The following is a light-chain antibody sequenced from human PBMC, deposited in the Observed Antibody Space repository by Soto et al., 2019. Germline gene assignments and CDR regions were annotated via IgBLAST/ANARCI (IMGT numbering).Light chain of an antibody. CDR3: QQSYSPPPVT. Sequence: DIQMTQSPSSLSSSVGDRVTITFRASQSINRFLNWYQQKPGKAPKLLIYAASSLQSGVPSRFSGSGSGTDFTLTISSPQPEDFATYYCQQSYSPPPVTFGQGTRLEIK. J-gene: IGKJ5*01. CDR2: AAS. V-gene: IGKV1-39*01. CDR1: QSINRF.